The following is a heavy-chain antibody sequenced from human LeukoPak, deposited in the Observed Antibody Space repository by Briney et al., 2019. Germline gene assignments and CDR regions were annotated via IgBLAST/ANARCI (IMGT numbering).Heavy chain of an antibody. CDR2: MNPNSGNT. J-gene: IGHJ5*02. D-gene: IGHD2-2*01. V-gene: IGHV1-8*01. Sequence: ASVKVSCKASGYTFTSYDINWVRQATGQGLEWMGWMNPNSGNTGYAQRFQGRVTMTRNNSITTAYMELSSLRSEDTAVYYCTRGPSRPWFDPWGQGTQVTVSS. CDR3: TRGPSRPWFDP. CDR1: GYTFTSYD.